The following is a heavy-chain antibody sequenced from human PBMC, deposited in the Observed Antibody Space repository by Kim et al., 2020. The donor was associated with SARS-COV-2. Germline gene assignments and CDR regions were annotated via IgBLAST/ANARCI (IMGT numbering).Heavy chain of an antibody. J-gene: IGHJ6*02. V-gene: IGHV3-48*02. D-gene: IGHD2-2*01. CDR1: GFTFSSYS. CDR2: ITVSGAI. Sequence: GGSLRLSCAASGFTFSSYSLNWARQSPGEGLEWVSYITVSGAIYYADSVKGRFTNSRDNAKNSLYLQMNSLRDEDTAVYYCARSFCSDTICSRDGMDVWGQGTTVTVSS. CDR3: ARSFCSDTICSRDGMDV.